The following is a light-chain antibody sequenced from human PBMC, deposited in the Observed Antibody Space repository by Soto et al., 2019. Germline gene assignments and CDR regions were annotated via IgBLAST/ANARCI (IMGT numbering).Light chain of an antibody. CDR3: QQYNSYSLT. Sequence: DIQMTQSPSTLSASVGDRVTITCRASERISSWLAWYQHKPGKAPKLLIYTASSLESGVPSRFSGSGSGTEFTLTISSRQPDDFATYYCQQYNSYSLTFGGGTKVEIK. V-gene: IGKV1-5*03. CDR2: TAS. J-gene: IGKJ4*01. CDR1: ERISSW.